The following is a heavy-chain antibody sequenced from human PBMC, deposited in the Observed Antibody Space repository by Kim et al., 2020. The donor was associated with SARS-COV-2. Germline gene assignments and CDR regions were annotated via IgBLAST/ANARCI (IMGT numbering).Heavy chain of an antibody. V-gene: IGHV4-34*01. CDR2: INHSGST. CDR3: ARRGYSYGRGSTKYFDY. CDR1: GGSFSGYY. Sequence: SETLSLTCAVYGGSFSGYYWSWIRQPPGKGLEWIGEINHSGSTNYNPSLKSRVTISVDTSKNQFSLKLSSVTAADTAVYYCARRGYSYGRGSTKYFDYWGQGTLVTVSS. D-gene: IGHD5-18*01. J-gene: IGHJ4*02.